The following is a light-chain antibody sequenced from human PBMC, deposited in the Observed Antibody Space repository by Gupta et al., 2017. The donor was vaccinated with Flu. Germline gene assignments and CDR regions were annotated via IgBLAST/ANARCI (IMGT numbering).Light chain of an antibody. CDR1: ALPKRN. CDR3: QSEDRNDPGV. J-gene: IGLJ3*02. V-gene: IGLV3-25*01. CDR2: EDS. Sequence: GSVSPGQTARITCSGDALPKRNAYWYQQKSGQAPVLVIYEDSERPSGIPERFSGSSSGTTVTLTISGVQTEDEADYYCQSEDRNDPGVFGGGTRLTVL.